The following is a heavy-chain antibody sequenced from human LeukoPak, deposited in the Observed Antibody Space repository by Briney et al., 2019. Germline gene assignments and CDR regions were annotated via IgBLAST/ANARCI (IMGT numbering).Heavy chain of an antibody. CDR3: ARGKSDHARTSNGMDV. V-gene: IGHV3-66*02. J-gene: IGHJ6*02. D-gene: IGHD1-14*01. Sequence: GGSLRLSCAASGFTVTSAYMTWVRQAPGKGLELVSVIYMGSSIYYADSVKGRFTISRDNSKNTLFLQTSSLRVEDTAVYYCARGKSDHARTSNGMDVWGQGTTVTVSS. CDR1: GFTVTSAY. CDR2: IYMGSSI.